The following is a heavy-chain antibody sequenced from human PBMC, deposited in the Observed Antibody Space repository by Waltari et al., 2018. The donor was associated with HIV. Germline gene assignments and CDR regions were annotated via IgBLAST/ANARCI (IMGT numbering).Heavy chain of an antibody. CDR2: VYYSGST. Sequence: QLQLQESGPGLVKPSETVSLICTVPGGSISSNSYYWGWIRQPPGKGLEWIGSVYYSGSTYYNPSLKSRVTISVDTPKNHFSLKLTSMTATDSAVYYCARGYCSSRACYTGSWFDPWGQGTLVTVSS. J-gene: IGHJ5*02. D-gene: IGHD2-8*01. V-gene: IGHV4-39*02. CDR3: ARGYCSSRACYTGSWFDP. CDR1: GGSISSNSYY.